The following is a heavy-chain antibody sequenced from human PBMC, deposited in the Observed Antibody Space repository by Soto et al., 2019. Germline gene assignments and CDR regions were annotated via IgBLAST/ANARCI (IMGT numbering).Heavy chain of an antibody. CDR2: IRRKAYGATT. J-gene: IGHJ3*02. Sequence: GGSLRLSCTASGFRFGDYLISWFRQAPGKGLEWVGFIRRKAYGATTMYGASVRGRFTISRDDSKTVAYLQMNSLKTEDTAIYYCTRQTLYTSPPQSGPFDIWGPGTVVTVSS. V-gene: IGHV3-49*03. D-gene: IGHD2-2*02. CDR3: TRQTLYTSPPQSGPFDI. CDR1: GFRFGDYL.